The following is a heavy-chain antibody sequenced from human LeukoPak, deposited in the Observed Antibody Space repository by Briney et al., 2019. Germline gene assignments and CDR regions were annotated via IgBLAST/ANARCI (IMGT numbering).Heavy chain of an antibody. CDR2: IKPDGSTK. Sequence: GGSLRLSCATSGFTFSGTWMTWVRQTPRRGLECVANIKPDGSTKYYPDSVKGRFTVSRDNAKNSLYLQMNSLRVEDTGIYYCTSDLNHDSGVWVQGTLVTVSS. CDR1: GFTFSGTW. J-gene: IGHJ4*02. CDR3: TSDLNHDSGV. D-gene: IGHD3-22*01. V-gene: IGHV3-7*01.